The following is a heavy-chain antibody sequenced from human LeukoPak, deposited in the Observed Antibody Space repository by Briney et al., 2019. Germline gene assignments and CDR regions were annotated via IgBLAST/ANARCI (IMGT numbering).Heavy chain of an antibody. Sequence: SQTLSLTCAVSGGSISSGDYYWSWIRQPPGKGLEWIGYIYYSGSTYYNPSLKSRVTISVDTSKNQFSLKLSSVTAADTAMYYCARTYRSSPFDYWGQGTLVTVSS. CDR3: ARTYRSSPFDY. CDR2: IYYSGST. V-gene: IGHV4-30-4*08. D-gene: IGHD6-6*01. J-gene: IGHJ4*02. CDR1: GGSISSGDYY.